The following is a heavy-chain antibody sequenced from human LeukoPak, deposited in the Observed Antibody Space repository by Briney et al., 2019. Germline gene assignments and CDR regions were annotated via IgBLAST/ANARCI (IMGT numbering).Heavy chain of an antibody. CDR2: ISSSSSYI. V-gene: IGHV3-21*04. D-gene: IGHD2-21*02. CDR3: ARESVAVVTRHDY. CDR1: GFTFSSYS. Sequence: GGSLRLSCAASGFTFSSYSMNWVRQAPGKGLEWVSSISSSSSYIYYADSVKGRFTISRDNAKNSLYLQMNSLRAEDTAVYYCARESVAVVTRHDYWGQGTLVTVSS. J-gene: IGHJ4*02.